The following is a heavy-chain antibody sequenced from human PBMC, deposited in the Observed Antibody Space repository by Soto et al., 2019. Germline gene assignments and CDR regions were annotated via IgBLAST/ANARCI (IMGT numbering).Heavy chain of an antibody. Sequence: QVQLVESGGGLVKPGGSLRLSCAASGFTFSDYYMSWIRQAPGKGLEWVSYISSSGSTIYYADSVQGRFNISRENAKNSLCLQMNGLRAEDTAVNSCERDSMYYDILQGYLAGYYGMDVWGQGTTVTVSS. J-gene: IGHJ6*02. V-gene: IGHV3-11*01. CDR1: GFTFSDYY. CDR2: ISSSGSTI. D-gene: IGHD3-9*01. CDR3: ERDSMYYDILQGYLAGYYGMDV.